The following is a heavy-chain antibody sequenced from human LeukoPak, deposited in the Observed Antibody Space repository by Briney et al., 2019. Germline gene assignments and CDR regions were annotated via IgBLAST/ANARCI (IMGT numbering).Heavy chain of an antibody. Sequence: PGGSLLLSCAASGFIFNNFGLMWVRQAPGKGLEWVSAISNDGGGTTYADFVKGRFTISRDNSKNTLFLQMNSLRAEDTALYYCAESSSGYFADLWVEGSLVTVSP. CDR1: GFIFNNFG. D-gene: IGHD3-22*01. V-gene: IGHV3-23*01. J-gene: IGHJ5*02. CDR3: AESSSGYFADL. CDR2: ISNDGGGT.